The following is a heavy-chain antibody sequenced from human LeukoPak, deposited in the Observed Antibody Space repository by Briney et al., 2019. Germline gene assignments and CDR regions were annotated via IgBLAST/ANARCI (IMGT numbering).Heavy chain of an antibody. J-gene: IGHJ6*04. CDR1: GFSFSNYA. D-gene: IGHD2-15*01. CDR3: ARDFGLRCSGCTCYSVYYYGMDV. Sequence: GGSLRLSCSASGFSFSNYAMYWVRQAPGKGLEWVANIKQGGSEKYYVDSVKGRFTISRDNAENPLYLQMNSLRAEDTAVYYCARDFGLRCSGCTCYSVYYYGMDVWGKGTTVTVSS. CDR2: IKQGGSEK. V-gene: IGHV3-7*03.